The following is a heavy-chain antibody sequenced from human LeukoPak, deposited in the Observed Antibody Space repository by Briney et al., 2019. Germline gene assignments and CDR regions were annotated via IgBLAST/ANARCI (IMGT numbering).Heavy chain of an antibody. CDR2: IKEDGNEK. CDR1: YW. D-gene: IGHD2-8*01. J-gene: IGHJ4*02. CDR3: ARDLGFCTNGVCYSVYDY. Sequence: YWMXWXXXAPGRGLEWVADIKEDGNEKHYVDSVKGRFSISRDNAEHSLRLQMNSLRVEDTAVYYCARDLGFCTNGVCYSVYDYWGQGTLVTVSS. V-gene: IGHV3-7*01.